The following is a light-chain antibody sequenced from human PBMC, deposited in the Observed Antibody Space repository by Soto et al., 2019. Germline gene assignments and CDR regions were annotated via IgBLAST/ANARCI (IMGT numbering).Light chain of an antibody. CDR1: QSIRSS. J-gene: IGKJ1*01. CDR3: QPYKNWPSWT. V-gene: IGKV3D-15*01. Sequence: EIVMTQSPATLSVSPGERATLSCRASQSIRSSLAWYQQKPGQAPRLLICDASTRDTGIPARFSGSGSGTEFTLTISSLQSEDYAVYYCQPYKNWPSWTFGQGTKVDIK. CDR2: DAS.